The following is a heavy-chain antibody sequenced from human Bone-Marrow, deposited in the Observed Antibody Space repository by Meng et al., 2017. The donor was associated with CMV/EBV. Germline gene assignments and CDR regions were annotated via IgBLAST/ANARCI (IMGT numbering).Heavy chain of an antibody. V-gene: IGHV1-24*01. CDR3: ATVGEYPYYFDY. CDR1: GYTLTELS. CDR2: FDPEDGET. D-gene: IGHD2-2*01. Sequence: QVQLVESGAEVKKPGAPVTVSCKGSGYTLTELSMHWVRQAPGKGLEWMGGFDPEDGETIYAQKFQGRVTMTEDTSTDTAYMELSSLRSEDTAVYYCATVGEYPYYFDYWGQGTLVTVSS. J-gene: IGHJ4*02.